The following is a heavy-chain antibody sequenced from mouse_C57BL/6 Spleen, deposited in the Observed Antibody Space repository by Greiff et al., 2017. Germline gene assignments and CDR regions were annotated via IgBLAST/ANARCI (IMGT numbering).Heavy chain of an antibody. J-gene: IGHJ1*03. CDR2: IYPGDGDT. Sequence: VQLQQSGPELVKPGASVKLSCKASGYAFSSSWMNWVKQRPGQGLEWIGRIYPGDGDTNYNGKFKGKATLTADKSSSTAYMQLSSLTSEDSAVYFCARIGSSWYFDVWGTGTTVTVSS. CDR3: ARIGSSWYFDV. D-gene: IGHD1-1*01. V-gene: IGHV1-82*01. CDR1: GYAFSSSW.